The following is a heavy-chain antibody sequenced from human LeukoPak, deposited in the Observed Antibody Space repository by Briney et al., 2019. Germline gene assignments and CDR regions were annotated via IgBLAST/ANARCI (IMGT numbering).Heavy chain of an antibody. V-gene: IGHV3-48*03. J-gene: IGHJ4*02. Sequence: GGSLRLSCAASGFTFSSYEMNWVRQAPGKGLEWLSYISRNGGAVHYADSVEGRFTISRDNAKNSLSLQMNGLRTDDTAVYFCARASSLIGGFDSWGRGTLVTVSS. CDR3: ARASSLIGGFDS. CDR2: ISRNGGAV. CDR1: GFTFSSYE. D-gene: IGHD2-8*01.